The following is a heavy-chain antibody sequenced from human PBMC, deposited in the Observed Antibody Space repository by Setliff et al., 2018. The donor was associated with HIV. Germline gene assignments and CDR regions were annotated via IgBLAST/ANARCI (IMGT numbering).Heavy chain of an antibody. J-gene: IGHJ4*02. CDR1: GYIFTDDA. CDR3: AREVLLGDMSFPNN. D-gene: IGHD3-16*01. Sequence: ASVKVSCKPSGYIFTDDAMNWVRQAPGQGLEWMGWIDTNSGNPTYAEDFTGRFALTVDSSVSTAYLQINDLEIEDTAIYFCAREVLLGDMSFPNNWGQGTLVTVSS. V-gene: IGHV7-4-1*02. CDR2: IDTNSGNP.